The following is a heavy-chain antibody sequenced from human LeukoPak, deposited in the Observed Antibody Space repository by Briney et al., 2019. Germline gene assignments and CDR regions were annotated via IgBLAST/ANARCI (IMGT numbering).Heavy chain of an antibody. D-gene: IGHD3-10*01. CDR1: GFTFSSHA. J-gene: IGHJ4*02. CDR2: ISGSGGST. V-gene: IGHV3-23*01. CDR3: AKAHLRFVYYFDY. Sequence: PGGSLRLSCAASGFTFSSHAMSWVRQAPGKGLEWVSAISGSGGSTYYADSVKGRFTISRDNSKNTLYLQMNSLRAEDTAVYYCAKAHLRFVYYFDYWGQGTLVTVSS.